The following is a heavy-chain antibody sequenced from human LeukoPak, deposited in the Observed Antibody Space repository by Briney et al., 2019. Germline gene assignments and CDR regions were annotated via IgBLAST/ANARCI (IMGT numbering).Heavy chain of an antibody. CDR2: ISGSGGST. D-gene: IGHD6-19*01. CDR1: GFTFSSYA. Sequence: GGSLRLSCAASGFTFSSYAMSWVRQAPGKGLEWVSAISGSGGSTYYADSVKGRFTISRDNSKNTLHLQMNSLRAEDTAVYYCAKAGRSGWYYFDYWGQGTLVTVSS. CDR3: AKAGRSGWYYFDY. J-gene: IGHJ4*02. V-gene: IGHV3-23*01.